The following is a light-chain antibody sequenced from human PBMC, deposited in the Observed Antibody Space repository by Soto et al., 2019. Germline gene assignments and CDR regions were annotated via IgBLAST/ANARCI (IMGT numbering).Light chain of an antibody. Sequence: SALTQPASVSGSPGQSITISCTGTSSDVGGYNYVSWYQQHPGKAPKLMIYEVSNRPSGVSNRFSGSKSGNTASLTISGLQAEDEADYCCSSFRSGSTLFGTGTKVTVL. CDR2: EVS. V-gene: IGLV2-14*01. CDR3: SSFRSGSTL. CDR1: SSDVGGYNY. J-gene: IGLJ1*01.